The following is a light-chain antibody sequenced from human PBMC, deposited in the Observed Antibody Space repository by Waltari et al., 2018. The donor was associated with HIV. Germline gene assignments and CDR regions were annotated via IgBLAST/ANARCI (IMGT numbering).Light chain of an antibody. CDR3: QSYDSSNHNWV. V-gene: IGLV6-57*03. Sequence: NFMLTQPHSVSESPGKTVTISCTRSSGSIARNYVQWYQQRPGSAPPPVMYEDNQRPAGVPDRFSGSIDRSSNSASLTISGLKTEDEADYYCQSYDSSNHNWVFGGGTKLTVL. CDR1: SGSIARNY. CDR2: EDN. J-gene: IGLJ3*02.